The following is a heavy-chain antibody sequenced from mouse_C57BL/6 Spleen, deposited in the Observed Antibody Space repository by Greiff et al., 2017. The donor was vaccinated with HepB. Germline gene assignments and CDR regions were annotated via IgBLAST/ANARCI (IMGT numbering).Heavy chain of an antibody. Sequence: EVQLQQSGPELVKPGASVKISCKASGYTFTDYYMNWVKQSHGKGLEWIGDINPNNGGTSYNQKFKGKATLTVDKSSSTAYMELRSLTSEDSAVYYCAYYDYGYWYFDVWGTGTTVTVSS. J-gene: IGHJ1*03. CDR1: GYTFTDYY. CDR2: INPNNGGT. D-gene: IGHD2-4*01. CDR3: AYYDYGYWYFDV. V-gene: IGHV1-26*01.